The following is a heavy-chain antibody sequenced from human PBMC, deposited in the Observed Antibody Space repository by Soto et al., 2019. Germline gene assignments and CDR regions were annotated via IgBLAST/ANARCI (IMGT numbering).Heavy chain of an antibody. V-gene: IGHV3-30-3*01. CDR1: GFTFSSYA. Sequence: GGSLRLSCAASGFTFSSYAMHWVRQAPGKGLEWVAVISYDGSNKYYADSVKGRFTISRDNSKNTLYLQMNSLRAEDTTVYYCARGLAVAGTPEYFDYWGQGTLVTVSS. CDR3: ARGLAVAGTPEYFDY. CDR2: ISYDGSNK. D-gene: IGHD6-19*01. J-gene: IGHJ4*02.